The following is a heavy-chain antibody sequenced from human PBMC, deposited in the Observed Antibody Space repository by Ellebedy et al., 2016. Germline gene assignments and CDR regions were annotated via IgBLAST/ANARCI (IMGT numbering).Heavy chain of an antibody. D-gene: IGHD5-24*01. Sequence: GESLKISCAVSGSTFRNVWMSWVRQAPGKGLEWVSAISDGGGTTKYADSVKGRVTISRDNTKNSLFLQIESLRAEDTAVYYCARHSPTQGDGYKSKWLYDFDPWGQGTLVIVSS. CDR2: ISDGGGTT. V-gene: IGHV3-23*01. CDR1: GSTFRNVW. CDR3: ARHSPTQGDGYKSKWLYDFDP. J-gene: IGHJ5*02.